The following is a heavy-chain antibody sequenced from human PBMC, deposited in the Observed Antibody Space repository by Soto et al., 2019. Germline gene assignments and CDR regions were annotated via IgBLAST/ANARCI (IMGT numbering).Heavy chain of an antibody. D-gene: IGHD2-2*01. CDR2: ISYDGSNK. Sequence: GGSLRLSCAAAGFTFSSYAMHWVRQAPGKGLEWVAVISYDGSNKYYADSVKGRFTISRDNSKNTLYLQMNSLRAEDTAVYYCARDSGDIVLVPAAIHYYYYGMDVWGQGTTVTVSS. V-gene: IGHV3-30-3*01. CDR3: ARDSGDIVLVPAAIHYYYYGMDV. CDR1: GFTFSSYA. J-gene: IGHJ6*02.